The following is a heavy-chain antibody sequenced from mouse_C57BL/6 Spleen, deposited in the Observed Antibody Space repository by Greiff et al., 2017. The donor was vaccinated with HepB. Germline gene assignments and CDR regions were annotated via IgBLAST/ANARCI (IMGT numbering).Heavy chain of an antibody. CDR2: IYPGSGNT. CDR3: AREVIYYYGSSYRYFDV. J-gene: IGHJ1*03. D-gene: IGHD1-1*01. CDR1: GYTFTDYY. Sequence: VQLVESGAELVRPGASVKLSCKASGYTFTDYYINWVKQRPGQGLEWIARIYPGSGNTYYNEKFKGKATLTAEKSSSTAYMQLSSLTSEDSAVYFCAREVIYYYGSSYRYFDVWGTGTTVTVSS. V-gene: IGHV1-76*01.